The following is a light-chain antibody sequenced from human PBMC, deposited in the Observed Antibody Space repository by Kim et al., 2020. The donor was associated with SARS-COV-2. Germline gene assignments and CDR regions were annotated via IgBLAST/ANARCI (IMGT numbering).Light chain of an antibody. CDR3: QQSYSTPYT. CDR2: AAS. J-gene: IGKJ2*01. CDR1: RNISTY. Sequence: SATVGDRVTITCQASRNISTYLNWYQQRPGKAPKLLIYAASSLQSGVPSRFSGSGSETDFTLTISSLHTEDFATYYCQQSYSTPYTFGQGTKLEI. V-gene: IGKV1-39*01.